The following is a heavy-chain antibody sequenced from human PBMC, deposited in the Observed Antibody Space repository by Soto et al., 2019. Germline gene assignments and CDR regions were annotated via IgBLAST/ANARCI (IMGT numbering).Heavy chain of an antibody. J-gene: IGHJ6*02. Sequence: HSQTLSLTCAISGDSVSSNSAAWNWIRQSPSRGLEWLGRTYYRSKWYNDYAVSVKSRITINPDTSKNQFSLQLNSVTPEDTAVYYCAREPPYYDFWSGYQLYYYYGMDVWGQGTTVTVS. CDR2: TYYRSKWYN. CDR1: GDSVSSNSAA. V-gene: IGHV6-1*01. D-gene: IGHD3-3*01. CDR3: AREPPYYDFWSGYQLYYYYGMDV.